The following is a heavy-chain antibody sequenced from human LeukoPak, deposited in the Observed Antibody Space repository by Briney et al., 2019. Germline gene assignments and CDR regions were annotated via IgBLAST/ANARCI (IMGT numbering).Heavy chain of an antibody. J-gene: IGHJ6*03. CDR1: GGSISSSSYY. CDR2: IYYSGST. V-gene: IGHV4-39*07. Sequence: SETLSLTCTVSGGSISSSSYYWGWMRQPPGQGLEWIGSIYYSGSTYYDPSLKSRVTISVDTSKNQFSLKLSSVTAADTAVYYCARGIYYYYYMDVWGKGTTVTVSS. CDR3: ARGIYYYYYMDV.